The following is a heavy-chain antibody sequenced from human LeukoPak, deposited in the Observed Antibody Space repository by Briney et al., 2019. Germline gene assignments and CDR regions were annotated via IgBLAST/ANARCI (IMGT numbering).Heavy chain of an antibody. D-gene: IGHD3-10*01. CDR3: ARDRNYYGSGSYPRAGYFQH. J-gene: IGHJ1*01. Sequence: AETLSLTCAVYGGSFSGYYWSWIRQPPGKGLEWIGEINHSGSTNYNPSLKSRVTISVDTSKNQFSLKLSSVTAADTAVYYCARDRNYYGSGSYPRAGYFQHWGQGTLVTVSS. CDR1: GGSFSGYY. CDR2: INHSGST. V-gene: IGHV4-34*01.